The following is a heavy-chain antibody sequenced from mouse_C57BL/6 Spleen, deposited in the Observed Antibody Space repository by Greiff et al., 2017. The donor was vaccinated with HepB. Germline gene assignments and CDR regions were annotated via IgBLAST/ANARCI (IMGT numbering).Heavy chain of an antibody. V-gene: IGHV1-15*01. CDR2: IDPETGGT. J-gene: IGHJ1*03. Sequence: VKVVESGAELVRPGASVTLSCKASGYTFTDYEMHWVKQTPVHGLEWIGAIDPETGGTAYNQKFKGKAILTADKSSSTAYMELRSLTSEDSAVYYCTRMYWYFDVWGTGTTVTVSS. CDR3: TRMYWYFDV. CDR1: GYTFTDYE.